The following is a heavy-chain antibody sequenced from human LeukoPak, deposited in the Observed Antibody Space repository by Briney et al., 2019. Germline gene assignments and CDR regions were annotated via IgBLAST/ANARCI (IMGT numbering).Heavy chain of an antibody. J-gene: IGHJ4*02. CDR3: ARDSYDILTGYFDS. CDR1: GGSISNYY. CDR2: IYTSGST. V-gene: IGHV4-4*07. Sequence: SSETLSLTCTVSGGSISNYYWSWIRQPAGKGLEWIGRIYTSGSTNYNPSLKSRVTMSVDKYKNHFSLKLSSVTAADTAVYYCARDSYDILTGYFDSWGQGTLVTVSS. D-gene: IGHD3-9*01.